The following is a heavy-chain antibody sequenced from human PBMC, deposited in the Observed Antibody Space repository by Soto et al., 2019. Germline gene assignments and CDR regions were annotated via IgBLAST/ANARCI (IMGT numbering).Heavy chain of an antibody. CDR2: IYYSGST. Sequence: QLQLQESGPGLVKPSETLSLTCTVSGGSISSSSYYWGWIRQPPGKGLEWIGSIYYSGSTYYNPSLKSRVPIAVDPSKNQFSLKLSSVTAADSAVYYCACIFSGGYGYGFYYYGMDVWGQGTTVTVSS. V-gene: IGHV4-39*01. CDR3: ACIFSGGYGYGFYYYGMDV. D-gene: IGHD5-18*01. CDR1: GGSISSSSYY. J-gene: IGHJ6*02.